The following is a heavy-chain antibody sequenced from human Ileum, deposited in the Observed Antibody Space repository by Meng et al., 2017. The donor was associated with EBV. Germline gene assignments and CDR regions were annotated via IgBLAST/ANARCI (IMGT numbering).Heavy chain of an antibody. D-gene: IGHD3-16*01. CDR1: GGSINWGGYH. CDR2: IYDSGTA. CDR3: ASYSPGGSGLGY. Sequence: VTLQESGPGLVKPSQTLSLTCAVSGGSINWGGYHWSWIRQPPGKGLEWIGFIYDSGTAYYTPSLKSRAIISVDTSKNHFSLTLTSVTAADTAVYYCASYSPGGSGLGYWGQGTLVTVSS. V-gene: IGHV4-30-4*01. J-gene: IGHJ4*02.